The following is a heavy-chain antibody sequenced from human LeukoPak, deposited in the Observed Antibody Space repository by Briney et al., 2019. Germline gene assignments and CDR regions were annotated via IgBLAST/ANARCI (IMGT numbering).Heavy chain of an antibody. Sequence: PGGSLRLSCEASGFTFSGYTMFWVRQAPGKGVEWVSTITGSGGSTHYADSVKGRFTISRDNSKNTLYLQMNSLRAEDTALYYCAKPTNGWYAGGFWGPGTLVTVSS. V-gene: IGHV3-23*01. CDR1: GFTFSGYT. CDR2: ITGSGGST. CDR3: AKPTNGWYAGGF. D-gene: IGHD6-19*01. J-gene: IGHJ4*02.